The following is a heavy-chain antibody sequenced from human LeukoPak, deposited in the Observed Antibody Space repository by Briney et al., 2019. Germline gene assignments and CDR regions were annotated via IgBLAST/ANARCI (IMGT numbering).Heavy chain of an antibody. CDR3: ARAYSSSWPNWFDP. V-gene: IGHV1-2*02. D-gene: IGHD6-13*01. CDR2: LNPNSGGT. CDR1: GYTFTGYY. Sequence: ASVKVSCKASGYTFTGYYMHWVRQAPGQGLEWMGWLNPNSGGTNYAQKFQGRVTMTRDTSISTAYMELSRLTSDDTAVYYCARAYSSSWPNWFDPWGQGTLVIVSS. J-gene: IGHJ5*02.